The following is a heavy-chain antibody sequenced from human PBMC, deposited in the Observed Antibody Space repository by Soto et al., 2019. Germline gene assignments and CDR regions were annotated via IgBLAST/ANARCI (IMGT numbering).Heavy chain of an antibody. CDR1: GYTFTSYG. Sequence: GASVKVSCKASGYTFTSYGISWVRQAPGQGLEWMGWISAYNGNTNYAQKLQGRVTMTTDTSTSTAYMEPRSLRSDDTAVYYCARAGYFDWLLYPIKFDYWGQGTLVTVSS. J-gene: IGHJ4*02. CDR2: ISAYNGNT. V-gene: IGHV1-18*01. D-gene: IGHD3-9*01. CDR3: ARAGYFDWLLYPIKFDY.